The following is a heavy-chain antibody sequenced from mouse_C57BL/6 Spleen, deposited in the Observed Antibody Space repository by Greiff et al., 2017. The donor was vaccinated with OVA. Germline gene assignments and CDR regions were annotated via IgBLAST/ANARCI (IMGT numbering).Heavy chain of an antibody. J-gene: IGHJ2*01. CDR3: TRGRLRPHYFDY. CDR2: IYPGNSDT. D-gene: IGHD2-4*01. Sequence: EVQLQQSGTVLARPGASVKMSCKTSGYTFTSYWMHWVKQRPGQGLEWIGAIYPGNSDTSYNQKFKGKAKLTAVTSASTAYMELSSLTNEASAVCYCTRGRLRPHYFDYWGQGTTLTVSS. CDR1: GYTFTSYW. V-gene: IGHV1-5*01.